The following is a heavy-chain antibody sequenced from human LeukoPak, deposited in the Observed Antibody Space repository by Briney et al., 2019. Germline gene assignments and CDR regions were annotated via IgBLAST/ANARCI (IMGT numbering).Heavy chain of an antibody. J-gene: IGHJ4*02. D-gene: IGHD5-18*01. CDR1: GYTFTSYY. Sequence: ASVKVSCKASGYTFTSYYMHWVRQAPGQGLEWMGGFDPEDGETIYAQKFQGRVTMTEDTSTDTAYMELSSLRSEDTAVYYSATVGVDTARSGLDYWGQGTLVTVSS. CDR2: FDPEDGET. CDR3: ATVGVDTARSGLDY. V-gene: IGHV1-24*01.